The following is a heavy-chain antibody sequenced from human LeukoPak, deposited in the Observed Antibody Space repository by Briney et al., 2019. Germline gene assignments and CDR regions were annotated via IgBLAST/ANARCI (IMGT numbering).Heavy chain of an antibody. Sequence: GGSLRLSCVASRFTFSRSAMSWVRQAPGKGLEWVSSISGTADTTYYADSVKGRFTISRDNSKNTLYLQMNGLRADDTAVYYCVKDKSPTVTLGFDYWGQGTLVTVSS. CDR2: ISGTADTT. CDR3: VKDKSPTVTLGFDY. D-gene: IGHD4-17*01. CDR1: RFTFSRSA. V-gene: IGHV3-23*01. J-gene: IGHJ4*02.